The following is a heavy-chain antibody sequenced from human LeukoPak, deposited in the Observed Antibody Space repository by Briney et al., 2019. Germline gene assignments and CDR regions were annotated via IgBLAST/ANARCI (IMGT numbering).Heavy chain of an antibody. CDR3: ARRHYYDSSGYYSPFDY. J-gene: IGHJ4*02. Sequence: GESLKISFQGSGYSFTSYWIGWVRQMPGKGLEWMGIIYPGDSDTRYSPSFQGQVTISADKSISTAYLQWSSLKASDTAMYYCARRHYYDSSGYYSPFDYWGQGTLVTVSS. D-gene: IGHD3-22*01. V-gene: IGHV5-51*01. CDR1: GYSFTSYW. CDR2: IYPGDSDT.